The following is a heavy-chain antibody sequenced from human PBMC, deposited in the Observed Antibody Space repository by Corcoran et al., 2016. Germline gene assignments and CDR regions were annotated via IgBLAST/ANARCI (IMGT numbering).Heavy chain of an antibody. Sequence: QVQLVQSGAEVKKPGSSVKVSCKASGGTFSSYDISWVRQAPGQGLEWMGGIIPIFGTANYAQKFQGRVTITADESTSTAYMELSSLRSEETAVDYCARGMTRVTSDDYYYCMDVWGQGTTVTVSS. CDR2: IIPIFGTA. V-gene: IGHV1-69*01. J-gene: IGHJ6*02. D-gene: IGHD4-17*01. CDR1: GGTFSSYD. CDR3: ARGMTRVTSDDYYYCMDV.